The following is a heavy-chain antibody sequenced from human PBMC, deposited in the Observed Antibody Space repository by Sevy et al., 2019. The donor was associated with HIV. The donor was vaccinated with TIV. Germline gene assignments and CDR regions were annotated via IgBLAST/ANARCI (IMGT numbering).Heavy chain of an antibody. CDR1: GYTFTSYG. D-gene: IGHD2-21*02. CDR3: ARVYCGGDCYSENWFDP. J-gene: IGHJ5*02. V-gene: IGHV1-18*04. CDR2: ISAYNGNT. Sequence: ASVKVSCKASGYTFTSYGISWVRQAPGQGLEWMGWISAYNGNTNYAQKLQGRVTMTTDTSTSTAYMELRSLRSDDTAMYYCARVYCGGDCYSENWFDPWGQGTLVTVSS.